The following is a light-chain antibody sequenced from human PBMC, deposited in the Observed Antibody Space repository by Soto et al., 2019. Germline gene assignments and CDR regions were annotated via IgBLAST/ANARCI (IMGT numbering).Light chain of an antibody. CDR2: EVT. J-gene: IGLJ1*01. CDR3: SSYAGSSTLYV. CDR1: ASDVGVYNY. V-gene: IGLV2-8*01. Sequence: SALPQPPSASGSLGQSVTISCTGTASDVGVYNYVSWYQQHPGKAPKLMIYEVTKRPSGVPDRFSGSKSGNTASLTVSGLQAEDEADYYCSSYAGSSTLYVFGTGTKVTVL.